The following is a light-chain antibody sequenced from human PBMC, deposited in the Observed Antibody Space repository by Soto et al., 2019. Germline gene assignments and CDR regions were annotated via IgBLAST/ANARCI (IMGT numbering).Light chain of an antibody. V-gene: IGKV3-20*01. CDR1: QSVSSSY. Sequence: EIVLTQSPGTLSLSPGERATLSCRASQSVSSSYLAWYQQKPGQAPRLLIYGASGRATGIPDRFSGSGSGTDFTLTISRLEPEDFAVYYCPQYGSSPPMYTFGQGTKLEIK. CDR2: GAS. CDR3: PQYGSSPPMYT. J-gene: IGKJ2*01.